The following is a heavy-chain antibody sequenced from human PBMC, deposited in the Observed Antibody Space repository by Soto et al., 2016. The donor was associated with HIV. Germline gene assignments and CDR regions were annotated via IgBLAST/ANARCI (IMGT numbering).Heavy chain of an antibody. CDR2: IRSKANNYAT. V-gene: IGHV3-73*01. Sequence: EVQLVESGGGLVQPGGPLKLSCAASGFTFSGSAMHWVRQASGKGLEWVGRIRSKANNYATAYAASVKGRFTFSRDDSKNTAYLQMNSLKIEDTAVYYCTRPKGGNVHNPQLGFDPWGQGTLVTVSS. CDR3: TRPKGGNVHNPQLGFDP. D-gene: IGHD2-8*01. J-gene: IGHJ5*02. CDR1: GFTFSGSA.